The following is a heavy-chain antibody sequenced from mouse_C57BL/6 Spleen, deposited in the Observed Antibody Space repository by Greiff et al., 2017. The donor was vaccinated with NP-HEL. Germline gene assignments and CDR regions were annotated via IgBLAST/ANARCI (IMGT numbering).Heavy chain of an antibody. CDR1: GYTFTSYW. D-gene: IGHD2-5*01. V-gene: IGHV1-64*01. CDR2: IHPNSGST. J-gene: IGHJ4*01. Sequence: QVQLQQPGAELVKPGASVKLSCKASGYTFTSYWMHWVKQRPGQGLEWIGMIHPNSGSTNYNEKFKSKATLTVDKSSSTAYMQLSSLTSEDSAVYYCARKDYSNDAMDYWGQGTSVTVSS. CDR3: ARKDYSNDAMDY.